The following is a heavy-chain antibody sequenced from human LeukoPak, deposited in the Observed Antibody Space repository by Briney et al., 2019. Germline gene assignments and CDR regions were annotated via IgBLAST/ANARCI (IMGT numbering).Heavy chain of an antibody. CDR2: ISSSSSTI. J-gene: IGHJ4*02. V-gene: IGHV3-48*01. CDR1: GFTFSSYS. CDR3: ARGYCSGGSCYRRRSISVPDY. Sequence: PGGSLRLSCAASGFTFSSYSMNWVRQAPGKGLEWVSYISSSSSTIYYADPVRGRFTIPRDNAKNSLYLQMNSLRAEDTAVYYCARGYCSGGSCYRRRSISVPDYWGQGTLVTVSS. D-gene: IGHD2-15*01.